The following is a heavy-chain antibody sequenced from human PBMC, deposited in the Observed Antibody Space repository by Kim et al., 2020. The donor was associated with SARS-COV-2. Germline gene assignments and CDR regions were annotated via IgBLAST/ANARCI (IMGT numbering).Heavy chain of an antibody. J-gene: IGHJ4*02. D-gene: IGHD3-22*01. CDR2: ISTSSSYT. CDR1: GFTFSDYY. CDR3: ARGVVVDDLDY. V-gene: IGHV3-11*03. Sequence: GGSLRLSCVASGFTFSDYYMSWIRQAPGKGLEWVSYISTSSSYTGYADSVKGRFTISRDNAKNSLYLQMNSLRAEDTAMYYCARGVVVDDLDYWGQGTLVTVSS.